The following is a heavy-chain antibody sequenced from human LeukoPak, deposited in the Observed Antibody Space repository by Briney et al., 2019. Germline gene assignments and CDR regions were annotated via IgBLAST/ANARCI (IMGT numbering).Heavy chain of an antibody. J-gene: IGHJ4*02. CDR1: GDAITGSSYY. V-gene: IGHV4-39*01. CDR3: ARQYFDRTGYYYFDY. CDR2: MDYSGNT. D-gene: IGHD3-22*01. Sequence: SETLSLTCTVSGDAITGSSYYWGWIRQSPGKGREWIGSMDYSGNTYSNPSLESRVTMSADTSKNQFSLKLNSVSVADTAVYYCARQYFDRTGYYYFDYWGQGTLVIVSS.